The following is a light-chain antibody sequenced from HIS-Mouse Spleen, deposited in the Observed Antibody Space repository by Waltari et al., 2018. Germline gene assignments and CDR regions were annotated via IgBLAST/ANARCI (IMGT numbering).Light chain of an antibody. CDR1: QSVSSY. J-gene: IGKJ1*01. Sequence: DIVLTQSPATLSLSPGDRATLSCRASQSVSSYLAWYQQKPGQAPRLLIYDASNRATGIPARFSGSGSGTDFTLTISSLEPEDFAVYYCQQRSNWPPTFGQGTKVEIK. V-gene: IGKV3-11*01. CDR3: QQRSNWPPT. CDR2: DAS.